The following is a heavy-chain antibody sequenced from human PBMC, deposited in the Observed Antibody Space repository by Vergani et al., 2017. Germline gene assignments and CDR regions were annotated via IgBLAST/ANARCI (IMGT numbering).Heavy chain of an antibody. V-gene: IGHV3-43*02. CDR1: GFTFDDYA. Sequence: EVQLVESGGGLVQPGGSLRLSCAASGFTFDDYAMHWVRQAPGKGLEWVSLISGDGGSTYYADSVKGRFTISRDNSKNSLYLQMNSLRTEDTALYYCATSGYESIDYWGQGTLVTVSS. CDR3: ATSGYESIDY. J-gene: IGHJ4*02. D-gene: IGHD5-12*01. CDR2: ISGDGGST.